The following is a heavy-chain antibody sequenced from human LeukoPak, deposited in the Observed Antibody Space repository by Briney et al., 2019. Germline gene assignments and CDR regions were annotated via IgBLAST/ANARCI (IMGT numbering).Heavy chain of an antibody. D-gene: IGHD3-22*01. J-gene: IGHJ4*02. CDR2: LSYDGSNK. CDR1: GFTFSSYA. CDR3: ATHYYDSSGYHSPDY. Sequence: GGSLRLSCAASGFTFSSYAMHWVRQAPGKALEWVAVLSYDGSNKYYAGSVKGRFTISRDNSKNTLYLQMNSLRAEDTAVYYCATHYYDSSGYHSPDYWGLGTLVTVSS. V-gene: IGHV3-30-3*01.